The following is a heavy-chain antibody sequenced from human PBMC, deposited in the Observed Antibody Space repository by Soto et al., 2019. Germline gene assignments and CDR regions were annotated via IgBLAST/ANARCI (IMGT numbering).Heavy chain of an antibody. Sequence: GGSLRLSCAASGFSFSGFGMHWVRQAPGKGLEWVSGISYGGGTTYYADSVKGRFTISRDNSKNTLYLQMNSLRAEDTAVYYCAKNPGYYYDSTGYHFDYWGQGTLVTVSS. CDR3: AKNPGYYYDSTGYHFDY. CDR2: ISYGGGTT. J-gene: IGHJ4*02. V-gene: IGHV3-23*01. CDR1: GFSFSGFG. D-gene: IGHD3-22*01.